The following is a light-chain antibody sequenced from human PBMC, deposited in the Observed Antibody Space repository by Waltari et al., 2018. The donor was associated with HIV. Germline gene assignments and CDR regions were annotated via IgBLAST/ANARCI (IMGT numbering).Light chain of an antibody. CDR2: DDS. Sequence: SYVLTQPPSVSVAPGQTARITCGGDNIGGHSVHWYQQTPGQAPVLVVHDDSDRPSGIPGRFSGSNSGNTATLTISRVEAGDEADYYCQVWDRGSEGVFGGGTKLTVL. CDR3: QVWDRGSEGV. J-gene: IGLJ3*02. CDR1: NIGGHS. V-gene: IGLV3-21*02.